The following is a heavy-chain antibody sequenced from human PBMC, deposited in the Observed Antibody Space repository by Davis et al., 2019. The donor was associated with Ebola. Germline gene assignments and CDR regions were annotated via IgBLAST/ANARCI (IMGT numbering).Heavy chain of an antibody. CDR1: GFTLNNAW. Sequence: GESLKISCVASGFTLNNAWMSWVRQAPGKGLEWVANIKQDGSEKYYVDSVRGRFTISRDNAKNSLFLQVNSLRAEDTALYYCARAGNYASPHHFDYWGQGSLVTVSS. CDR3: ARAGNYASPHHFDY. J-gene: IGHJ4*02. V-gene: IGHV3-7*01. D-gene: IGHD1-7*01. CDR2: IKQDGSEK.